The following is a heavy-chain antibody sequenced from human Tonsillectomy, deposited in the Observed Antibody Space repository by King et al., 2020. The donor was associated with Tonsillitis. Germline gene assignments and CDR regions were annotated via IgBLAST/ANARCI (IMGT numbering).Heavy chain of an antibody. D-gene: IGHD2-15*01. V-gene: IGHV3-30*18. CDR1: GFTFSNYG. CDR2: ISNDGRHK. Sequence: VQLVESGGGVVQPGRSLRLSCAASGFTFSNYGMHWVRPAPGKGLEWVAVISNDGRHKTYADSVKGRFTISRDNSNNTLYLQMNCLRGEDTAVYYCAKGPLLLDYWGQGTLVTVSS. CDR3: AKGPLLLDY. J-gene: IGHJ4*02.